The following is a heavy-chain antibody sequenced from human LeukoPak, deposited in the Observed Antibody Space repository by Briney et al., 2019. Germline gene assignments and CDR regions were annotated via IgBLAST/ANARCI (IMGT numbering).Heavy chain of an antibody. CDR1: GGSVSSGDYY. Sequence: SETLSLTCTVSGGSVSSGDYYWNWIRQPPGKGLEWIGYIYYSGSSYYSPSLKSRVTISIDTSKNQFSLKLSSVTAADTAVYYCAREYSRQWLAQKQTNYFDYWGQGTLVTVSS. V-gene: IGHV4-30-4*01. J-gene: IGHJ4*02. CDR2: IYYSGSS. D-gene: IGHD6-19*01. CDR3: AREYSRQWLAQKQTNYFDY.